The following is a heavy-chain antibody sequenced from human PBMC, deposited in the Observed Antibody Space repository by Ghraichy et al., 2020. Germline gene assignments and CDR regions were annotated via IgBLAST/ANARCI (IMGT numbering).Heavy chain of an antibody. J-gene: IGHJ4*02. Sequence: ETLSLTCTVSGGSITRGNYYWGWVRQPPGKGLEWIGNIYHSGSTYYNPSLKSRVTISVDTSKTQFSLNLNSVTAADAAIYYCARGYGSGSGDYFDYWGQGTLVTVSS. CDR1: GGSITRGNYY. D-gene: IGHD3-10*01. CDR2: IYHSGST. V-gene: IGHV4-39*01. CDR3: ARGYGSGSGDYFDY.